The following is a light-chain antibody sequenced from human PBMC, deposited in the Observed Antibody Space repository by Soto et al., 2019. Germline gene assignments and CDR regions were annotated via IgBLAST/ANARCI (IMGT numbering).Light chain of an antibody. CDR1: QSVSSSY. Sequence: EIVMTQSPATLSVSPGERAALSCRASQSVSSSYLAWYQQKPGQAPRLLIYGASNRATGIPDRFSGSGSGTDFTLTISRLEPEDFAVYYCQQYDNSPLTFGGGTKVDI. J-gene: IGKJ4*01. CDR3: QQYDNSPLT. CDR2: GAS. V-gene: IGKV3-20*01.